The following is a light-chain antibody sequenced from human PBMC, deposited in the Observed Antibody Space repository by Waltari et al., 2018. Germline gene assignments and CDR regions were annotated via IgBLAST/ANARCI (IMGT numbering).Light chain of an antibody. CDR2: GAF. Sequence: EIVMTQSPATLSVSPGERATLSCRASQRVSSNLAWYQQKPGHAPRLLIYGAFTRATGIPARFSGSGSGTEFTLTISSMQSEDFAIYYCQQYNNWPLTFGQGTKVEIK. V-gene: IGKV3-15*01. CDR3: QQYNNWPLT. CDR1: QRVSSN. J-gene: IGKJ1*01.